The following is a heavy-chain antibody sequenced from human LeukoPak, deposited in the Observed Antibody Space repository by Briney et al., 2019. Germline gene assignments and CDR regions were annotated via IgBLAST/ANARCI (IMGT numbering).Heavy chain of an antibody. CDR3: ARGKRTFDF. J-gene: IGHJ4*02. Sequence: GGSLRLSCTVGGFNFSAFYMSWIRQSPGGGLEWLSYISPRAFSTYYADSARGRFTISRDNTHGSLLPHMTTMRVDDSAIYYCARGKRTFDFWGQGTRVSVSS. CDR2: ISPRAFST. CDR1: GFNFSAFY. V-gene: IGHV3-11*01.